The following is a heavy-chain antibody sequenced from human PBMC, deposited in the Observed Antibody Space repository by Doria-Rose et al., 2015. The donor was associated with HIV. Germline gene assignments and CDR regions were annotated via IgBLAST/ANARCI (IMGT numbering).Heavy chain of an antibody. D-gene: IGHD6-13*01. CDR1: GVSLSSPGMG. CDR2: IFSDDER. Sequence: QVTLKESGPVLVKPTETLMLTCTVSGVSLSSPGMGVSWIRQPPGKALEWLANIFSDDERYYKTSLKSRLTISRGTSKSQVVLTMTDMDPVDTATYYCARIKSSRWYHKYYFDFWGQGTLVIVSA. CDR3: ARIKSSRWYHKYYFDF. V-gene: IGHV2-26*01. J-gene: IGHJ4*02.